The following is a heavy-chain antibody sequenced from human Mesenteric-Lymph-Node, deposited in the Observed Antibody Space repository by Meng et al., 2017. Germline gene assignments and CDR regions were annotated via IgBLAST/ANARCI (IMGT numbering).Heavy chain of an antibody. CDR3: ARTFSSGWSLFQH. J-gene: IGHJ1*01. D-gene: IGHD6-19*01. CDR2: ISHSGSS. CDR1: GGSFSGYY. Sequence: QGRLQQWGGGLLKPSETLSLTCAGYGGSFSGYYWSWIRQPPGKGLEWIGEISHSGSSNYNPSLKSRVTISADKSKNHFSLKLSSVTAADTAVYYCARTFSSGWSLFQHWGQGTLVTVSS. V-gene: IGHV4-34*01.